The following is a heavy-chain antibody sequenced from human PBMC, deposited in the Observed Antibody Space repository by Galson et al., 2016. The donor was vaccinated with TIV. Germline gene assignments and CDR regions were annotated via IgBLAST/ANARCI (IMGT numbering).Heavy chain of an antibody. CDR3: AGLPSYYGSGNPWFDP. J-gene: IGHJ5*02. CDR1: GGIFRSDA. Sequence: SVKVSCKASGGIFRSDAISWVRQAPGQGLEWMGRIIAIFGTANYAQKFQGRVTITADESTNTVYLELSSLTSEDTAVYYCAGLPSYYGSGNPWFDPWGQGTLVTVSS. CDR2: IIAIFGTA. D-gene: IGHD3-10*01. V-gene: IGHV1-69*13.